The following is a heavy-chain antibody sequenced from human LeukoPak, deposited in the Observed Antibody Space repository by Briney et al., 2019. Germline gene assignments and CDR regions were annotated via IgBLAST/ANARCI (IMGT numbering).Heavy chain of an antibody. CDR2: ISAYNGNT. CDR1: GYTFTSYG. D-gene: IGHD3-22*01. Sequence: ASVKVSCKASGYTFTSYGISWVRQAPGQGLEWMEWISAYNGNTNYAQKLQGRVTMTTDTSTSTAYMELRSLRSDDTAVYYCARDLNAYYDSSGSLDYWGQGTLVTVSS. J-gene: IGHJ4*02. CDR3: ARDLNAYYDSSGSLDY. V-gene: IGHV1-18*01.